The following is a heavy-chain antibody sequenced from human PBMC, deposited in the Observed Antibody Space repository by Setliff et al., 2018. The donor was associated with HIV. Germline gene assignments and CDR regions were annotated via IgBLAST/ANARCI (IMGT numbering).Heavy chain of an antibody. J-gene: IGHJ5*02. Sequence: SETLSLTCTVSDDSVSTIGYHWGWIRQPPGWGLEWIGSIYYSGTTFYDPSLKSRVFISIDASKNQFSLRLSSLTAADTALYYCARHGGRDQINWFDPWGQGTLVTVSS. D-gene: IGHD2-21*02. CDR2: IYYSGTT. V-gene: IGHV4-39*01. CDR3: ARHGGRDQINWFDP. CDR1: DDSVSTIGYH.